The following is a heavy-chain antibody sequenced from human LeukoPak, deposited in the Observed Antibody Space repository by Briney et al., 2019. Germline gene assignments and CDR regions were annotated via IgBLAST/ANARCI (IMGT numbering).Heavy chain of an antibody. CDR2: MNPNSGNT. Sequence: GASVKVSCKASGYTFTSYDINWVRQATGQGLEWMGWMNPNSGNTGYAQKFQGRVTITRNTSISTAYMELSSLRSEDTAVYYCARGLRYSYGSPSWFDPWGQGTLVTVSS. D-gene: IGHD5-18*01. CDR3: ARGLRYSYGSPSWFDP. V-gene: IGHV1-8*03. J-gene: IGHJ5*02. CDR1: GYTFTSYD.